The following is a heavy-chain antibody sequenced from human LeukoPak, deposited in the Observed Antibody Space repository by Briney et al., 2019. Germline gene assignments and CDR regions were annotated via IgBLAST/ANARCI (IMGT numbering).Heavy chain of an antibody. CDR2: ISYDGSNK. D-gene: IGHD3-10*01. V-gene: IGHV3-30*18. CDR3: AKASGSGSYYNLFDY. CDR1: GFTFSSCV. J-gene: IGHJ4*02. Sequence: PGRSLRLSCAASGFTFSSCVMHWVRQAPGKGLEWVAVISYDGSNKYYADSVKGRFTISRDNSKNTLYLQMNSLRAEDTAVYYCAKASGSGSYYNLFDYWGQGTLVTVSS.